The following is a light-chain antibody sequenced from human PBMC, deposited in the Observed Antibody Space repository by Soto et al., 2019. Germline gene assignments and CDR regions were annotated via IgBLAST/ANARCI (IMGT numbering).Light chain of an antibody. J-gene: IGKJ4*01. CDR2: GAS. Sequence: DIVMTQSPAILSVSLGERATLSCLASQSISDNLAWYQQRAGQAPRLLIYGASTRATGVPARFSGSGSGTEFTTTISSLQSDDFATAFCKQYKRWPPLTFGGGIKVE. V-gene: IGKV3-15*01. CDR3: KQYKRWPPLT. CDR1: QSISDN.